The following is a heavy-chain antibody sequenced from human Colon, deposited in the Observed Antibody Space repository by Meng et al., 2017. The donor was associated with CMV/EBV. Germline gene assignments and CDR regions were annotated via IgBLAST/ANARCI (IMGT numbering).Heavy chain of an antibody. CDR2: ISSDGGSR. Sequence: GGSLRLSCAATGFIFSNFNMNWVRQAPGKGLEWLSSISSDGGSRSYADSVKGRFTISRDNAKKSLDLQMNNLRVEDTATYYCARERIESSSSRWFDPWGQGTLVTVSS. CDR1: GFIFSNFN. V-gene: IGHV3-21*04. J-gene: IGHJ5*02. D-gene: IGHD6-6*01. CDR3: ARERIESSSSRWFDP.